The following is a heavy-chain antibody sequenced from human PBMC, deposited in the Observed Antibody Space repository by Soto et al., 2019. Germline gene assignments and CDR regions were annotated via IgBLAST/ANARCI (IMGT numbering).Heavy chain of an antibody. J-gene: IGHJ4*02. Sequence: QVKLVQSGAEVKRPGSSVKVSCKASGDTFSFYSINWVRQAPGLGLEWMGRVNPILSMSNYAQRLQGRVTMTADKSTSTAYMEIRGLRSEDTAMYYCATSYGSGYRAFDYWGQGSLVTVS. D-gene: IGHD3-10*01. CDR1: GDTFSFYS. CDR3: ATSYGSGYRAFDY. V-gene: IGHV1-69*04. CDR2: VNPILSMS.